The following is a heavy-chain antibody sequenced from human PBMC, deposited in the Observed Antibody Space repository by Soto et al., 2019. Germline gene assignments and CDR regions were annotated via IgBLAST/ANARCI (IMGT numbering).Heavy chain of an antibody. CDR2: IIPIFGTA. Sequence: SVKVSCKASGGTFSSYAISWVRQAPGQGLEWMGGIIPIFGTANYAQKFQGRVTITADKSTSTAYMELSSLRSEDTAVYYCARDGRYCSGGSCYLDYWGQGTLVTVSS. D-gene: IGHD2-15*01. CDR1: GGTFSSYA. CDR3: ARDGRYCSGGSCYLDY. V-gene: IGHV1-69*06. J-gene: IGHJ4*02.